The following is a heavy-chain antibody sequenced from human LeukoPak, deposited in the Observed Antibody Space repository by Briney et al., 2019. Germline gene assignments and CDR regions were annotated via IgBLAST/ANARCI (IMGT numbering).Heavy chain of an antibody. Sequence: PGGSLRLSCAASGFTVSSNYISWVRQAPGKGLEWVSVIYSGGSTYYADSVKGRFTISRDNSKNTLYLQMNSLRAEDTAVYYCEYSSGWRRIDYWGQGTLVTVSS. CDR2: IYSGGST. J-gene: IGHJ4*02. CDR1: GFTVSSNY. CDR3: EYSSGWRRIDY. V-gene: IGHV3-66*01. D-gene: IGHD6-19*01.